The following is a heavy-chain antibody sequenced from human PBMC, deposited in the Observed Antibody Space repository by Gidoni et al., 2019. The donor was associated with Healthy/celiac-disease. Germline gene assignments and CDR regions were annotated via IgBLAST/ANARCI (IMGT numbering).Heavy chain of an antibody. Sequence: QVQLQESGPGLVKPSQNLSLTCTVAGGAISRGDYYGSWIRQPPGKGLEWIGYIYYRGSTYYNPSLTRRVTISVDTSKNQFSLKLSSVTAADTAVYYCARDGFDSSGLYYYYGMDVWGQGTTVTVSS. V-gene: IGHV4-30-4*01. CDR1: GGAISRGDYY. CDR3: ARDGFDSSGLYYYYGMDV. D-gene: IGHD3-22*01. CDR2: IYYRGST. J-gene: IGHJ6*02.